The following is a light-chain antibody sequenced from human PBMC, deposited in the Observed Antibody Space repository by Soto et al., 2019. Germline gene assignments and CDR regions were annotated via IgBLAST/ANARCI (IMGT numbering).Light chain of an antibody. V-gene: IGKV1-5*03. CDR1: QSFNSW. CDR3: QHYDSYSGT. CDR2: RAS. Sequence: DIQMTQSPSTLSASVGDRVTITCRASQSFNSWLAWYQQKPGEAPRLLIYRASSLAGGVPSRFSGSGSGAEFTLTISSLQPDDFAAYYCQHYDSYSGTFGPGTKVDIK. J-gene: IGKJ3*01.